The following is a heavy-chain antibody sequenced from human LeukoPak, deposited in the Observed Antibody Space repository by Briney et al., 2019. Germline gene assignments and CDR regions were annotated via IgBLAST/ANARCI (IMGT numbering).Heavy chain of an antibody. Sequence: PGGSLRLSCAASGFTFGAYAMHWVRQSPGKGLEWVALISYDGNNEWYADSVKGRFTISRDNSKNTVFLQMNSLRAEDTAVYSCARTYCSSTSCSSTRGYFDFWGQGTLVTVSS. CDR1: GFTFGAYA. V-gene: IGHV3-30*04. CDR2: ISYDGNNE. CDR3: ARTYCSSTSCSSTRGYFDF. J-gene: IGHJ4*02. D-gene: IGHD2-2*01.